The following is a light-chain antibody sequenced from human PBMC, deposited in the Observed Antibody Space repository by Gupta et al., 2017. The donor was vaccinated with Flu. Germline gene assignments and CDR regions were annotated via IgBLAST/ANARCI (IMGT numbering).Light chain of an antibody. Sequence: SHELTQPPSVSVSPGQTASITCSGDKLGDIYVSWYQQKPGQSPVLVIYQDNQRPSGIPERFSGSNSGHTATLTISGTQALDEADYYCQAWDSGTCGFGGGTKLTVL. CDR2: QDN. CDR1: KLGDIY. CDR3: QAWDSGTCG. V-gene: IGLV3-1*01. J-gene: IGLJ2*01.